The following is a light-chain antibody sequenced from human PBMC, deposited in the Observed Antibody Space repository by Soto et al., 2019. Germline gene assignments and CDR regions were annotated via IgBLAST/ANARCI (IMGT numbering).Light chain of an antibody. CDR1: SSHIGAGYD. Sequence: QSVLTQPPSVSGAPGQRVTISCTGSSSHIGAGYDVHWYQQLPGTAPKLLIYGNSNRPSGVPDRFSGSKSGTSASLAITGRQAEDEADYYCQSYDSSRDVVFGGGTKLTVL. V-gene: IGLV1-40*01. CDR3: QSYDSSRDVV. J-gene: IGLJ2*01. CDR2: GNS.